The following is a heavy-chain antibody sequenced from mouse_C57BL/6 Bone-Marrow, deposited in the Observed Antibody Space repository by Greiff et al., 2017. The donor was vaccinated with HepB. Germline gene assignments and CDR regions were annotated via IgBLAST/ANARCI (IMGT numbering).Heavy chain of an antibody. J-gene: IGHJ1*03. CDR2: IYPRSGNT. V-gene: IGHV1-81*01. CDR3: ARVTTVVATYWYFDV. CDR1: GYTFTSYG. D-gene: IGHD1-1*01. Sequence: QVQLKESGAELARPGASVKLSCKASGYTFTSYGISWVKQRTGQGLEWIGEIYPRSGNTYYNEKFKGKATLTADKSSSTAYMELRSLTSEDSAVYFCARVTTVVATYWYFDVWGTGTTVTVSS.